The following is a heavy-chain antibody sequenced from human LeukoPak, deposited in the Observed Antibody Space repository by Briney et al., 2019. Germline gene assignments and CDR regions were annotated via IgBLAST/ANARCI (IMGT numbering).Heavy chain of an antibody. D-gene: IGHD3-10*01. V-gene: IGHV1-3*01. CDR3: ARRVLTSYYYDN. J-gene: IGHJ4*02. CDR1: GYTFTSYA. CDR2: INAGNGNT. Sequence: ASVEVSCKASGYTFTSYAMHWVRQAPGQRLEWMGWINAGNGNTKYSQKFQSRVTITRDTSASTAYMELSSLRSEDTAVYYCARRVLTSYYYDNWGQGTLVTVSS.